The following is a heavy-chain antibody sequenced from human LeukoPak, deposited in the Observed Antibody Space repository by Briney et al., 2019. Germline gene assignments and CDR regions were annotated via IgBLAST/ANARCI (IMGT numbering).Heavy chain of an antibody. J-gene: IGHJ4*02. D-gene: IGHD4-17*01. Sequence: PSETLSLTCTASNGSIRSSTNYYWDWIRQPPRQGLECIGSIYYTGRNNYNPSLKSRATISIDTSNNQFSLRLTSVTAADTAVYYCARRFMSTVPTPYFDNWGQGTLVAVSS. V-gene: IGHV4-39*01. CDR2: IYYTGRN. CDR3: ARRFMSTVPTPYFDN. CDR1: NGSIRSSTNYY.